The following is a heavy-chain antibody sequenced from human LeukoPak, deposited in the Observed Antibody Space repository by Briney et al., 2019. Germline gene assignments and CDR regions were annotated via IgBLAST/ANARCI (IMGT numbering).Heavy chain of an antibody. D-gene: IGHD2-8*01. CDR1: GFTFSDYG. CDR2: IWYDGSGE. J-gene: IGHJ4*02. Sequence: GGSLRLSCVVSGFTFSDYGMHWVRQAPGKGLEWVSVIWYDGSGEYYGDSVKGRFIISRDNSKSTLYLQMNSLRAEDTAMYYCARGGRDCTYDVCGKTAIDYWGQGTQVTVSS. CDR3: ARGGRDCTYDVCGKTAIDY. V-gene: IGHV3-33*01.